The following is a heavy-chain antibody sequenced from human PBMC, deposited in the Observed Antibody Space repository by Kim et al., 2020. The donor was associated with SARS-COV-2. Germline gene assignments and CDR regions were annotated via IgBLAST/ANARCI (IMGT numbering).Heavy chain of an antibody. Sequence: GGSLRLSCAASGFTFSASAMHWVRQASGKGLEWVGRIGSKPISYATAYAASVKGRFTISRDDSKNTAYLQMNSLKTEDTAVYYCRTSGYMITFGGVYGYWGQGALVTVCS. J-gene: IGHJ4*02. CDR1: GFTFSASA. D-gene: IGHD3-16*01. CDR3: RTSGYMITFGGVYGY. V-gene: IGHV3-73*01. CDR2: IGSKPISYAT.